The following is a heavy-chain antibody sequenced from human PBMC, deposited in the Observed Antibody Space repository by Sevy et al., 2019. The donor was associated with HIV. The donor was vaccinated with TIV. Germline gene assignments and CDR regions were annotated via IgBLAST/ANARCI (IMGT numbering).Heavy chain of an antibody. D-gene: IGHD3-16*02. V-gene: IGHV4-39*01. Sequence: SETLSLTCTVSGGSISSSSYYWGWIRQPPGKGLEWIGSIYYSGSTYYNPSLKSRVTISVDTSKNQFSLKLSSVTAAGTAVYYWARHGSVWGSYRYTLGFDYWGQGTLVTVSS. CDR3: ARHGSVWGSYRYTLGFDY. J-gene: IGHJ4*02. CDR1: GGSISSSSYY. CDR2: IYYSGST.